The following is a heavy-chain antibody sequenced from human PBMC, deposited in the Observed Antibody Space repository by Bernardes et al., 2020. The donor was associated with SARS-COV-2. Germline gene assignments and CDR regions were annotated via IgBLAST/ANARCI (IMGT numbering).Heavy chain of an antibody. Sequence: GSLRLSCAASGFTFNNYAMTWVRQAPGKGLEWVSTITGSGSSTHYADSMKGRFTISRDNSKNILYLRLNSLRAEDTALYYCAKDASGSFYNIGLFDYWGQGTLVTVSS. D-gene: IGHD3-10*01. J-gene: IGHJ4*02. CDR2: ITGSGSST. CDR1: GFTFNNYA. V-gene: IGHV3-23*01. CDR3: AKDASGSFYNIGLFDY.